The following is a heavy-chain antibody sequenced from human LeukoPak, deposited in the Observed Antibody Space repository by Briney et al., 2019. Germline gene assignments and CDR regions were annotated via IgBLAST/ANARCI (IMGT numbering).Heavy chain of an antibody. V-gene: IGHV1-69*05. J-gene: IGHJ6*03. CDR3: AVGRVGSSTRHYYYYYYMDV. CDR1: GGTFSSYA. D-gene: IGHD2-2*01. CDR2: IIPIFGTA. Sequence: SVKVSCKASGGTFSSYAISWVRQAPGQGLEWMGGIIPIFGTANYAQKFQGRVTITTDESTSTAYMELSSLRSEDTAVYCCAVGRVGSSTRHYYYYYYMDVWGKGTTVTVSS.